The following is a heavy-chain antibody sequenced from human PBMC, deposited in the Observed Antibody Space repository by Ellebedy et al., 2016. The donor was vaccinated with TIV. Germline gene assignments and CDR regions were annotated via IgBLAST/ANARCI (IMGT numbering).Heavy chain of an antibody. D-gene: IGHD5-18*01. V-gene: IGHV1-69*04. CDR1: GYTFTSYG. J-gene: IGHJ4*02. Sequence: AASVKVSCKASGYTFTSYGISWVRQAPGQGLEWMGRIIPKVALANYAQKFQVRVTISADKATSTVYMEVSSLTSEDTAVYYCARQIGYTFGMTPYENWGQGTLVTVAS. CDR2: IIPKVALA. CDR3: ARQIGYTFGMTPYEN.